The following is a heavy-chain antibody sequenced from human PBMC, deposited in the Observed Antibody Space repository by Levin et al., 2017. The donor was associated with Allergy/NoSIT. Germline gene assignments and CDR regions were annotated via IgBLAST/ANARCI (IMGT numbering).Heavy chain of an antibody. CDR2: IGTAGDT. D-gene: IGHD3-10*01. J-gene: IGHJ4*02. V-gene: IGHV3-13*01. CDR1: GFTFSSYD. CDR3: ARGRCGFGELLPPSFDY. Sequence: GGSLRLSCAASGFTFSSYDMHWVRQAPGKGLEWVSAIGTAGDTYYPGSVKGRFTISRENAKNSLYLQMNSLRAGDTAVYYCARGRCGFGELLPPSFDYWGQGTLVTVSS.